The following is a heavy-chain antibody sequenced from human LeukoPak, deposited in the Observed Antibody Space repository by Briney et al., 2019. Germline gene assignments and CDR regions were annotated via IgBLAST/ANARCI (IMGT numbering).Heavy chain of an antibody. CDR1: GYTFTSYY. J-gene: IGHJ6*02. Sequence: GASVKVSSKASGYTFTSYYMQWVRQAPGQGDERMGVINPRGGSTSYTQKFQGRVTITRETSTSTVYIELSSLRSEDTAVYYCARDVGYGMYVWGQGTPVTVSS. CDR3: ARDVGYGMYV. V-gene: IGHV1-46*01. CDR2: INPRGGST.